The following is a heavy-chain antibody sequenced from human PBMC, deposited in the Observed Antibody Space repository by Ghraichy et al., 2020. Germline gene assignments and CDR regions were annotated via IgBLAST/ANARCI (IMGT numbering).Heavy chain of an antibody. CDR1: GFTFSNAW. CDR3: NIVVVTATNWFDP. J-gene: IGHJ5*02. V-gene: IGHV3-15*01. Sequence: GGSLRLSCAASGFTFSNAWMSWVRQAPGKGLEWVGRIKSKTDGGTTDYAAPVKGRFTISRDDSKNTLYLQMNSLKTEDTAVYYCNIVVVTATNWFDPWGQGTLVTVSS. D-gene: IGHD2-21*02. CDR2: IKSKTDGGTT.